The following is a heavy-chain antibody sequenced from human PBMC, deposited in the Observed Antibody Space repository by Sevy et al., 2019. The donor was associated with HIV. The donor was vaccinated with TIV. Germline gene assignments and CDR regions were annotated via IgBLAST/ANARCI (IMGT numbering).Heavy chain of an antibody. CDR1: GFTFGSYG. J-gene: IGHJ4*02. D-gene: IGHD6-19*01. V-gene: IGHV3-33*08. CDR3: ARESGSDWYLEF. Sequence: GGSLRLSCAASGFTFGSYGMHWVRQAPGKGLEWVAVIWFDGSNQYYGDSVKGRFTISRDNSKNTVYLHMNSLRVDDTADYYCARESGSDWYLEFWGQGTLVTVSS. CDR2: IWFDGSNQ.